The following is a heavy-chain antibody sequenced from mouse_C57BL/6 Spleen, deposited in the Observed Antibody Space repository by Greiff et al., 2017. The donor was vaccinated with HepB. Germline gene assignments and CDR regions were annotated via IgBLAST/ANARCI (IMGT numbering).Heavy chain of an antibody. CDR2: INPGSGGT. Sequence: VQLQQSGAELVRPGTSVKVSCKASGYAFTNYLIEWVKQRPGQGLEWIGVINPGSGGTNYNEKFKGKATLTADKSSSTAYMQLSSLTSEDSAVYFCARPCITTGVDYAMDYWGQGTSVTVSS. J-gene: IGHJ4*01. CDR3: ARPCITTGVDYAMDY. CDR1: GYAFTNYL. D-gene: IGHD1-1*01. V-gene: IGHV1-54*01.